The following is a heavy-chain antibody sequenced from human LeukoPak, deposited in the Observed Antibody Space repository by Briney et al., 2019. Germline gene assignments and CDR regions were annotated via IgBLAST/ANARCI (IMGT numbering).Heavy chain of an antibody. CDR3: ARGLGTVTTFVDY. CDR1: GFTFSSYS. V-gene: IGHV3-21*01. D-gene: IGHD4-17*01. J-gene: IGHJ4*02. Sequence: GGSLRLSCAASGFTFSSYSMNWVRQAPGKGLEWVSSISSSSSYIYYADSVKGRFTSSRDNAKNSLYLQMNSLRAEDTAVYYCARGLGTVTTFVDYWGQGTLVTVSS. CDR2: ISSSSSYI.